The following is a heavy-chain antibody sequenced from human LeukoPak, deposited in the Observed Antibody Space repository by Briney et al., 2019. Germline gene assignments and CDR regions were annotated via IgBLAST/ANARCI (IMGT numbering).Heavy chain of an antibody. CDR3: ARDGLLWFGEGSYGMDV. Sequence: GASVKVSCKASGYTFTGYYMHWVRQAPGEGLEWMGWINPNSGGTDYAQKFQGRVTMTRDTSISTVYMELSRLRSDDTAVYYCARDGLLWFGEGSYGMDVWGQGTTVTVSS. CDR1: GYTFTGYY. V-gene: IGHV1-2*02. CDR2: INPNSGGT. J-gene: IGHJ6*02. D-gene: IGHD3-10*01.